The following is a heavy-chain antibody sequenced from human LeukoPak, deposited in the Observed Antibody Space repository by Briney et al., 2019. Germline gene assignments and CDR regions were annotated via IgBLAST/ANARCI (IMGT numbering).Heavy chain of an antibody. V-gene: IGHV4-4*07. CDR1: GGSISSYY. Sequence: SETLSLTCTVSGGSISSYYWSWIRQPAGKGLEWIGRIYTSGSTKYNPSLKSRVTISVDTSKNQFSLKLNSLTAADTAVYYCARTLSGTQFDYWGQGTLVTVSS. CDR3: ARTLSGTQFDY. J-gene: IGHJ4*02. CDR2: IYTSGST. D-gene: IGHD3/OR15-3a*01.